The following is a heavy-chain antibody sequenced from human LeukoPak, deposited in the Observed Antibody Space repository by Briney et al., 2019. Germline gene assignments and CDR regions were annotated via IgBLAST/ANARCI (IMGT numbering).Heavy chain of an antibody. CDR2: IYYSGTT. CDR3: ARSEDAFDI. J-gene: IGHJ3*02. Sequence: PSETLSLTCTVSGGSISSGGCHWSWIRQHPGKGLEWIGYIYYSGTTSYNPSLKSRVTISVDTSKKKFSLKVSSVTVADTAVYYCARSEDAFDIWGQGTMVTVSS. CDR1: GGSISSGGCH. V-gene: IGHV4-31*03.